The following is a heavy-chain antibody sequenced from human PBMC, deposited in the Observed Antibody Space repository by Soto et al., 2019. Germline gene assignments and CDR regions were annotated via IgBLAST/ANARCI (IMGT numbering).Heavy chain of an antibody. D-gene: IGHD2-8*01. V-gene: IGHV1-3*05. J-gene: IGHJ4*02. Sequence: QVQLVQSGAEEMQPGASVKVSCKASGYTFTSYAMHWVRQAPGQRLEWMGWINAGNGNTKYSQKFQGRVTITRDTSASTAYMELSSVRLEDTAVYYCAREQEMAVYLDNLGQGTLVTVSS. CDR2: INAGNGNT. CDR1: GYTFTSYA. CDR3: AREQEMAVYLDN.